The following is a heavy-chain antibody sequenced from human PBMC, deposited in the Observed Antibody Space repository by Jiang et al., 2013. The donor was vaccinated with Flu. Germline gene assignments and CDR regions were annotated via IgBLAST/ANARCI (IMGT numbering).Heavy chain of an antibody. D-gene: IGHD5-18*01. CDR3: AKAPIWGYSPTYFDY. CDR2: IRYDGSNK. CDR1: GFTFSSYG. V-gene: IGHV3-30*02. Sequence: QLLESGGGVVQPGGSLRLSCAASGFTFSSYGMHWVRQAPGKGLEWVAFIRYDGSNKYYADSVKGRFTISRDNSKNTLYLQMNSLRAEDTAVYYCAKAPIWGYSPTYFDYWGQGTLVTVSS. J-gene: IGHJ4*02.